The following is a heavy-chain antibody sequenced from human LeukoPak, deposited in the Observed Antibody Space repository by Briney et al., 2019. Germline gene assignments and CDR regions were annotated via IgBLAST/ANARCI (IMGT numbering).Heavy chain of an antibody. J-gene: IGHJ4*02. D-gene: IGHD3-22*01. Sequence: GGSLRLSCAASGFTVSSNYMSWVRQAPGKGLEWVSVIYSGGSTYYADSVKGRFTLSRDYPKNTLYLQMNSLKTEDTAVYYCTTDPVAKTYYYDSRGGYWGQGTLVTVSS. CDR1: GFTVSSNY. CDR2: IYSGGST. V-gene: IGHV3-53*01. CDR3: TTDPVAKTYYYDSRGGY.